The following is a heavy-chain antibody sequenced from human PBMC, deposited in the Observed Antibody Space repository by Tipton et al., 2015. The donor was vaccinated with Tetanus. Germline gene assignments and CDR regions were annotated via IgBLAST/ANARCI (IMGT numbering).Heavy chain of an antibody. CDR3: ARDRTICSGGSCYGIPGAFDI. J-gene: IGHJ3*02. D-gene: IGHD2-15*01. CDR2: IYYSGST. CDR1: GASISTYY. Sequence: TLFLTCTVSGASISTYYWSWIRQPPGKGLEWIGYIYYSGSTNYNPSLKSRVTISVDTPKNQFSLKLSSVTAADTAVYYCARDRTICSGGSCYGIPGAFDIWGQGTMVTVSS. V-gene: IGHV4-59*01.